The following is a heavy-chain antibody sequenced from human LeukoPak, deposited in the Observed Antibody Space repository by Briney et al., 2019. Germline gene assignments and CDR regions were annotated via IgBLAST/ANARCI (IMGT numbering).Heavy chain of an antibody. J-gene: IGHJ4*02. Sequence: ASVKVSCKASGYTFTTYLMHWVRQAPGHGLEWMGWISPDNGNTKYSQNFQGRVTFSRDISANTAYLHLGNVKSEDTAVYYCARASEIVATGPGYWGQGTLVTVSS. V-gene: IGHV1-3*01. D-gene: IGHD5-12*01. CDR1: GYTFTTYL. CDR2: ISPDNGNT. CDR3: ARASEIVATGPGY.